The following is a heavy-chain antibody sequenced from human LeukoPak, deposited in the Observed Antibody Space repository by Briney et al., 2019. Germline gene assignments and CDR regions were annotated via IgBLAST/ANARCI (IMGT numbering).Heavy chain of an antibody. D-gene: IGHD6-13*01. CDR2: ISAYNGNT. V-gene: IGHV1-18*01. CDR3: ARGGYSSSWYPNYYYYYMDV. J-gene: IGHJ6*03. CDR1: GYTFTSYG. Sequence: GASVKVSCKASGYTFTSYGISWVRQAPGQGLEWMGWISAYNGNTNYAQKLQGRVTMTTDTSTSTAYMELRSLRSDDTAVYYCARGGYSSSWYPNYYYYYMDVWGKGTTVTVSS.